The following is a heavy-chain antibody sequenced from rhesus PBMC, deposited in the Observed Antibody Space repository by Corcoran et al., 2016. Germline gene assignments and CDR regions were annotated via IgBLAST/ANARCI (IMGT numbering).Heavy chain of an antibody. V-gene: IGHV4-65*01. CDR1: GGSFSSSNW. Sequence: QVQLQESGPGLVKPSETLSLTCAVSGGSFSSSNWWSWIRQPPGKGLEWIGYISGSSGSTYYNPSLKSRVTISTDTSKNQFSLKLSSVTAADTAVYYCARDKGIANFDYWGQGVLVTVSS. J-gene: IGHJ4*01. CDR3: ARDKGIANFDY. D-gene: IGHD6-13*01. CDR2: ISGSSGST.